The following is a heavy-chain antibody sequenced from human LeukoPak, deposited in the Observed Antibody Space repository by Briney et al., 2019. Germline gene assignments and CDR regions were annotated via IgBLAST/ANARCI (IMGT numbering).Heavy chain of an antibody. D-gene: IGHD3-10*01. CDR2: IRYDGSNK. J-gene: IGHJ6*03. V-gene: IGHV3-30*02. CDR1: GFSFDDYG. Sequence: GGSLRLSCAASGFSFDDYGMSWVRQAPGKGLEWVAFIRYDGSNKYYADSVKGRFTISRDNSKNTLYLQINSLRAEDTAVYYCVRWYGGSGLENYYYYMDVWGKGTTVTISS. CDR3: VRWYGGSGLENYYYYMDV.